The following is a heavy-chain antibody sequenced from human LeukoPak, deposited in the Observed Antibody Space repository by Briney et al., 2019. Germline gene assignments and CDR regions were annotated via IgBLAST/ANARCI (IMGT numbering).Heavy chain of an antibody. CDR1: GFTFSKYA. V-gene: IGHV3-23*01. D-gene: IGHD4-23*01. Sequence: GGSLRLSCAASGFTFSKYAMSWVRQAPGKGLEWVSGVSGSGDITYYADSVKGRFTISRDNSKNTLYLQMNSLRVEDTAVYYCAKDMGGTVVTPHYWGQGTLVTVSS. J-gene: IGHJ4*02. CDR2: VSGSGDIT. CDR3: AKDMGGTVVTPHY.